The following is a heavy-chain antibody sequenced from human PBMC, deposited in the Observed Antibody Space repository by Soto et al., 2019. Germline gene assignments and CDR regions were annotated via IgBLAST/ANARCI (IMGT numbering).Heavy chain of an antibody. D-gene: IGHD2-2*01. CDR1: GFAFSGHG. CDR2: ISYDGSNK. Sequence: QVQLVESGGGVVQPGRSLRLSCAVSGFAFSGHGMHWVRQAPGKGLEWVAVISYDGSNKYYAGSVKGRFTISRDNSKNTQYLQMNSLRPEDTAVYYCANWAGRSSTSFFSGPFDYWGQGTLVTVSS. CDR3: ANWAGRSSTSFFSGPFDY. J-gene: IGHJ4*02. V-gene: IGHV3-30*18.